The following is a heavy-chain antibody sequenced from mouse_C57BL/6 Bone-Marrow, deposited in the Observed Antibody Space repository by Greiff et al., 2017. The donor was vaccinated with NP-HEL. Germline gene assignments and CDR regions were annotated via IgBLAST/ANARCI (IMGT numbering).Heavy chain of an antibody. CDR1: GYTFTSYW. D-gene: IGHD1-1*01. CDR2: INPYNGGT. CDR3: ARYYYGSSPYAMDY. V-gene: IGHV1-19*01. J-gene: IGHJ4*01. Sequence: VQLQQPGAELVRPGSSVKLSCKASGYTFTSYWMHWVKQSHGKSLEWIGVINPYNGGTSYNQKFKGKATLTVDKSSSTAYMELNSLTSEDSAVYYCARYYYGSSPYAMDYWGQGTSVTVSS.